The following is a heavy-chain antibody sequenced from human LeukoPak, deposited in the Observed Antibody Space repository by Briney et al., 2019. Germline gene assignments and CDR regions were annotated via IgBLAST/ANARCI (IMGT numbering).Heavy chain of an antibody. J-gene: IGHJ4*02. D-gene: IGHD5-18*01. V-gene: IGHV4-30-4*01. CDR2: IYYSGST. CDR3: ARGGRGYSYGSFDY. Sequence: SETLSLTCTVSGGSISSGDYYWSWIRQPPGKGLEWIGYIYYSGSTYYNPSLRSRVTISVDTSKNQFSLKLSSVTAADTAVYYCARGGRGYSYGSFDYWGQGTLVTVSS. CDR1: GGSISSGDYY.